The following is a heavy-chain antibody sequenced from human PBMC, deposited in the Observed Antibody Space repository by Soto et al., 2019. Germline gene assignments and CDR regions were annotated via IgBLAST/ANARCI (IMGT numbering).Heavy chain of an antibody. V-gene: IGHV1-18*01. CDR3: SRFIIFVGWFDPNYYHGMDV. J-gene: IGHJ6*02. D-gene: IGHD6-19*01. Sequence: QVQLVQSGAEVKKPGASVTVSCKTSGYTFSNYGINWVRQAPGQGLEWMGWISGYNGNTNYAQTVQGRVTMTTDTSTGTVYMELRSLKSDDTAIYYCSRFIIFVGWFDPNYYHGMDVWGQGTTVTVSS. CDR2: ISGYNGNT. CDR1: GYTFSNYG.